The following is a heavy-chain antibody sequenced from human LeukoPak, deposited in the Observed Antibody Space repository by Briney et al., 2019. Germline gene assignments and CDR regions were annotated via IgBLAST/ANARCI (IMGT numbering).Heavy chain of an antibody. CDR2: IWYDGSNK. D-gene: IGHD3-3*01. Sequence: GGSLRLSCAASGFTFSSYGMHWVRQAPGKGLEWVAVIWYDGSNKYYADSVKGRFTISRDNSKNTLYLQMNSLRAEDTAVYYCARERFLEWLTNYYYYGMDVWGQGTTVTAS. CDR3: ARERFLEWLTNYYYYGMDV. V-gene: IGHV3-33*01. CDR1: GFTFSSYG. J-gene: IGHJ6*02.